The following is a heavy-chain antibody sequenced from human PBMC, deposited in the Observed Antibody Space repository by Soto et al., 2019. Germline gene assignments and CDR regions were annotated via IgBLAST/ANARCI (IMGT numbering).Heavy chain of an antibody. CDR1: GVTFSSYS. D-gene: IGHD6-6*01. Sequence: PXGSLKLSCAASGVTFSSYSMNWVRQAPGKGLDWVSSISSSSSYIYYADSVKGRFTISRDNAKNSLYLQMNSLRAEDTAVYYCAREGRQLVRGFDYWGQGTLVTVSS. CDR3: AREGRQLVRGFDY. V-gene: IGHV3-21*01. J-gene: IGHJ4*02. CDR2: ISSSSSYI.